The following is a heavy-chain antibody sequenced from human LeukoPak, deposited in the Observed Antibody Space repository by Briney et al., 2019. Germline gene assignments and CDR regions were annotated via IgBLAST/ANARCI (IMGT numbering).Heavy chain of an antibody. CDR2: MNQDGSRK. Sequence: GGSLRLSCVASGFTFSSSWMSWVRQGPGEGPEWVANMNQDGSRKYYVDSVKGRFTISRDNAKNSLFLQMNGLRDEDTAVYYCTRDSQGSGTYSTDHWGQGTLVTVSS. J-gene: IGHJ4*02. V-gene: IGHV3-7*01. D-gene: IGHD3-10*01. CDR3: TRDSQGSGTYSTDH. CDR1: GFTFSSSW.